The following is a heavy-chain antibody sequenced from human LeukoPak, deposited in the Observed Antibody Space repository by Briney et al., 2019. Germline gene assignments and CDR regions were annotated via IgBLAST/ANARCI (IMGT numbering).Heavy chain of an antibody. V-gene: IGHV1-18*01. J-gene: IGHJ4*02. CDR2: ISAYNGNT. D-gene: IGHD3-22*01. CDR3: ARGGRRTHYYDSSGYLSY. CDR1: GYTFTSYG. Sequence: ASVKVSCKASGYTFTSYGISWVRQAPGQGPEWMGWISAYNGNTNYTQKLQGRVTMTTDTSTSTAYMELRSLRSDDTAVYYCARGGRRTHYYDSSGYLSYWGQGTLVTVSS.